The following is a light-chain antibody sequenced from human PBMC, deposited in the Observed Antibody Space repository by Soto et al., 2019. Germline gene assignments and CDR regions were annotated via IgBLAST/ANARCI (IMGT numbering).Light chain of an antibody. CDR3: SLYTSSSTYV. Sequence: QSALTQPPSVSGSPGQSVTISCTGTSSDVGSYNRVSWYQQPPGTAPKLMIYEVSNRPSGVPDRFSGSKSGNTASLTISWLQAEDEADYYCSLYTSSSTYVFGGGTKLTVL. J-gene: IGLJ2*01. CDR1: SSDVGSYNR. V-gene: IGLV2-18*01. CDR2: EVS.